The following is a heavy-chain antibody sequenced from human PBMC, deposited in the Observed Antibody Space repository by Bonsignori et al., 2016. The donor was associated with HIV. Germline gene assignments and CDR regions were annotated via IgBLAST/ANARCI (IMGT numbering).Heavy chain of an antibody. CDR1: GFTFASYD. D-gene: IGHD1-26*01. CDR2: MNPNSGNT. CDR3: ARGRVGARQFDY. Sequence: ASVKVSCKASGFTFASYDINWVRQAAGQGLEWMGWMNPNSGNTGYAQKFQGRVTMTRNASISTAYMELSSLRSEDTAVYYCARGRVGARQFDYWGQGTLVTVSS. J-gene: IGHJ4*02. V-gene: IGHV1-8*01.